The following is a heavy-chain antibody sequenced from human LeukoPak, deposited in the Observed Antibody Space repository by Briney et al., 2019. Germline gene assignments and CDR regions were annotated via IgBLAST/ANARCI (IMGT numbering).Heavy chain of an antibody. D-gene: IGHD3-3*01. J-gene: IGHJ4*02. CDR3: ARGYYDFWSGYYPYDY. Sequence: PGGSLRLSCAASGFTFTTYAMSWVRQAPGKGLEWVSVISGSGDSTYYADSVKGRFTISRDISKNTLYLQMNSLRAEDTAVYYCARGYYDFWSGYYPYDYWGQGTLVTVSS. CDR2: ISGSGDST. CDR1: GFTFTTYA. V-gene: IGHV3-23*01.